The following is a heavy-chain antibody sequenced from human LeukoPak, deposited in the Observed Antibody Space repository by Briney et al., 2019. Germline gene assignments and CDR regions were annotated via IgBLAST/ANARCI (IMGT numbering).Heavy chain of an antibody. J-gene: IGHJ4*02. CDR1: GFTFTAYL. CDR2: LSSDGNAM. D-gene: IGHD3-22*01. CDR3: VRESEYYFDHSASFDY. V-gene: IGHV3-30-3*01. Sequence: PGGSLRLSCAPSGFTFTAYLIHWVRQAPGKGLEWVAVLSSDGNAMFYADSVKGRFTISRDNSKNTLYLQMNSVRAEDTAVYYCVRESEYYFDHSASFDYWGQGTLVTVSS.